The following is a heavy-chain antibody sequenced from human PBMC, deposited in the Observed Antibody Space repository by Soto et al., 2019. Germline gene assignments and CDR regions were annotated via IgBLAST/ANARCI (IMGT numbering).Heavy chain of an antibody. Sequence: EVQLVRSGAEVKKPGESLRISCTGFGYTFTTFWISWLRRMPGRGLEWMGRIDPRDSYTNYSPSFQGHVTISADKSISTAYLQWGSLKASDTAMYYCARLYCSSSTCDSWFDPWGQGTLVTVSS. CDR1: GYTFTTFW. V-gene: IGHV5-10-1*03. D-gene: IGHD2-2*01. J-gene: IGHJ5*02. CDR2: IDPRDSYT. CDR3: ARLYCSSSTCDSWFDP.